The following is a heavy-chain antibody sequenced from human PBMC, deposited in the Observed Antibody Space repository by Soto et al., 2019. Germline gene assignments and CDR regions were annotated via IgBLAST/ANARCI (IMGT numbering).Heavy chain of an antibody. CDR1: GYTFTAYY. CDR2: ISPNSRDT. Sequence: ASVKVSCKASGYTFTAYYIHWVRQAPGQGLEWMGWISPNSRDTNNPQKSQGRVTMTRDASTRTAYMELSRLRSDDTAVYYWARGTPSASCPCIDFWGHGTLVTVSS. J-gene: IGHJ4*01. V-gene: IGHV1-2*02. CDR3: ARGTPSASCPCIDF. D-gene: IGHD2-15*01.